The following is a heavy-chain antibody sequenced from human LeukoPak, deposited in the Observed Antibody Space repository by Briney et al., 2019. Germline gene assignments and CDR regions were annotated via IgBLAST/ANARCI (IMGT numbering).Heavy chain of an antibody. CDR3: ARPTRPRDNTAIFDY. D-gene: IGHD1-1*01. J-gene: IGHJ4*02. Sequence: ASVKVSCKASGGTFSSYAISWVRQAPGQGLEWMGIINPSAGSTSYAQKFQGRVTMTRDTSTSTLYMELSSLRSEDTAVYYCARPTRPRDNTAIFDYWGQGALVTVSS. CDR1: GGTFSSYA. V-gene: IGHV1-46*03. CDR2: INPSAGST.